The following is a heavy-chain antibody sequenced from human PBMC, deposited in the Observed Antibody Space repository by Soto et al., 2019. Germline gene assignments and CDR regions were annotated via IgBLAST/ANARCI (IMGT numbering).Heavy chain of an antibody. CDR1: GGSITSLHYS. V-gene: IGHV4-39*01. J-gene: IGHJ4*02. CDR3: GSGPSTTWIDN. Sequence: QLQVQESGPGQVKPSQTLSFTGTFSGGSITSLHYSWGWILQPPGKGLERIGSIYSAGNTYYNPSLRSRLTIFVDTAKNLISLKLNSVTAADSAIYYCGSGPSTTWIDNWGLGTQVSVSS. D-gene: IGHD2-2*01. CDR2: IYSAGNT.